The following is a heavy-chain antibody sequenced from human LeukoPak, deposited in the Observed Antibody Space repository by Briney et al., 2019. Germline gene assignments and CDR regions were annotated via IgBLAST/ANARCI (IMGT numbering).Heavy chain of an antibody. D-gene: IGHD3-22*01. V-gene: IGHV4-61*02. CDR2: IYTSGST. CDR1: GGSISSGSYY. CDR3: ARDIYDSSGYSEYNWFDP. J-gene: IGHJ5*02. Sequence: SQTLSLTCTVSGGSISSGSYYWSWIRQPAGKGLEWIGRIYTSGSTNYNPFLKSRVTISVDTSKNQFSLKLSSVTAADTAVYYCARDIYDSSGYSEYNWFDPWGQGTLVTVSS.